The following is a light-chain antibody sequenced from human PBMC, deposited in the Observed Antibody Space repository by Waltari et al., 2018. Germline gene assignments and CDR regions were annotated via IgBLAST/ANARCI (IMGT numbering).Light chain of an antibody. CDR3: QQSNNFPRT. V-gene: IGKV1-12*01. CDR2: AAS. CDR1: QDISSW. J-gene: IGKJ4*02. Sequence: MTHSPSSVSASVGDRVTITCRASQDISSWLAWYQQKPGSAPKLLIYAASSLLSGVPSRFSGSGSGTDFTLTISSLQPEDFAIYYCQQSNNFPRTFGGGTKVEVK.